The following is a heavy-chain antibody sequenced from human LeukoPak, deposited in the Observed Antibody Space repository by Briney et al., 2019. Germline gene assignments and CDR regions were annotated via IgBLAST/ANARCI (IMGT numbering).Heavy chain of an antibody. CDR3: ARGLGGNSRAAPYYFDY. D-gene: IGHD4-23*01. V-gene: IGHV3-66*02. Sequence: GGSLRLSCAASGLSVSSNYMRWVRQAPGKGLEWVSVIYYGGSKYYADSVKGRFTISRDNPKNTLYLQMNSLRAEDTAVYYCARGLGGNSRAAPYYFDYWGQGTVDSVSS. CDR1: GLSVSSNY. CDR2: IYYGGSK. J-gene: IGHJ4*02.